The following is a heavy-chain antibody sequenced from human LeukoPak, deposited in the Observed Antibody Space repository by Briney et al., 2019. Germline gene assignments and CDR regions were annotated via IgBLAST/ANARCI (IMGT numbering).Heavy chain of an antibody. CDR3: ARDGLNWGELYLGIDI. CDR2: ISHSGSA. V-gene: IGHV4-59*01. CDR1: YDFISDYY. Sequence: SETLSLTCSVSYDFISDYYWSWLRQPPGKGLEWIGYISHSGSANYSPSLNSRVTISIDTSKNQFSLRLTSVTAADTAVYYCARDGLNWGELYLGIDIWGQGTMVTVSS. D-gene: IGHD7-27*01. J-gene: IGHJ3*02.